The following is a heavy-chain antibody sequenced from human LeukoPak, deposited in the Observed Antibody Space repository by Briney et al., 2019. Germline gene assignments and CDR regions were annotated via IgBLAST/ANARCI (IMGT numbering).Heavy chain of an antibody. J-gene: IGHJ4*02. CDR2: IIPSFGTA. Sequence: SVKVSCKASGGSFSTYAINWLRQAPGQGLEWMGGIIPSFGTADYAQKFQGRVTITADDSTSTAYMELRSLMSEDTAVYYCAREREITMVRVVVYYFDFRGQGTLVTVSS. CDR1: GGSFSTYA. V-gene: IGHV1-69*13. CDR3: AREREITMVRVVVYYFDF. D-gene: IGHD3-10*01.